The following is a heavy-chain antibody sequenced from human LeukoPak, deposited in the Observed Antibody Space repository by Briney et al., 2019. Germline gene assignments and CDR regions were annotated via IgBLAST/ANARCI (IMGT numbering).Heavy chain of an antibody. CDR2: INHSGST. J-gene: IGHJ2*01. D-gene: IGHD1/OR15-1a*01. Sequence: PSETLSLTCAVYGGSFSGYYWSWIRQPPGKGLEWIGEINHSGSTNYNPSLKSRVTISVDTSKNQFSLKLSSVTAAVTAVYYCARRRTIQRYWYFDLWGRGTLVTVSS. CDR3: ARRRTIQRYWYFDL. V-gene: IGHV4-34*01. CDR1: GGSFSGYY.